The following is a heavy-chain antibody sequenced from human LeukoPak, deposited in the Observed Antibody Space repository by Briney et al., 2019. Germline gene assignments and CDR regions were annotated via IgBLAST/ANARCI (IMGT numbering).Heavy chain of an antibody. CDR2: IWYDGSNK. J-gene: IGHJ4*02. V-gene: IGHV3-33*06. CDR1: GFTFSSYG. D-gene: IGHD3-10*01. Sequence: GGSLRLSCAASGFTFSSYGMHWVRQAPGKGLEWVAVIWYDGSNKYYADSVKGRFTISRDNSKNTLYLQMNSLRAEDTAVYYCAKEWDYYYGSGSYYPDYWGQGTLVTVSS. CDR3: AKEWDYYYGSGSYYPDY.